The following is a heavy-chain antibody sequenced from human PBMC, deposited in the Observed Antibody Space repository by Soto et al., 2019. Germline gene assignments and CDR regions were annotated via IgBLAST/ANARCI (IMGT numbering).Heavy chain of an antibody. J-gene: IGHJ1*01. D-gene: IGHD2-2*02. CDR1: GFTFSSYG. Sequence: QVQLVESGGGVVQPGRSLRLSCAASGFTFSSYGMHWVRQAPGKGLEWVAVISYDGSNKYYADSVKGRFTISRDNSKNTLYLQMNSLRAEDTAVYYCAKDSAAIYEYFQHWGQGTLVTVSS. V-gene: IGHV3-30*18. CDR2: ISYDGSNK. CDR3: AKDSAAIYEYFQH.